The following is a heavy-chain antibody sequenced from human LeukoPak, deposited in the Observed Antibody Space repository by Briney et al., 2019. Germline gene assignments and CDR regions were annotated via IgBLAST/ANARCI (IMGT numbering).Heavy chain of an antibody. CDR1: GGTFSSYA. V-gene: IGHV1-69*13. J-gene: IGHJ5*02. Sequence: GASVNVSCKASGGTFSSYAISWVRQAPGQGLEWMGGIIHIFGTANYAQKFQGRVTITADESTSTGYMELSSLRSEVTAVYYCARVDSSGWLFDPWGQGTLVTVSS. D-gene: IGHD6-19*01. CDR2: IIHIFGTA. CDR3: ARVDSSGWLFDP.